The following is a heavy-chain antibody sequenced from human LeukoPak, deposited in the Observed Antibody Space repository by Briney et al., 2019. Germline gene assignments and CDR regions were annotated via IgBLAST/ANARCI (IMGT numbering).Heavy chain of an antibody. Sequence: ASVKVSCKASGYTFTSYDINWVRQATGQGLEWMGWTNPNSGNTGYAQKFQGRVTITRNTSISTAYMELSSLRSEDTAVYYCASSMVRGVINLMWGQGTLVTVSS. CDR2: TNPNSGNT. CDR1: GYTFTSYD. J-gene: IGHJ4*02. CDR3: ASSMVRGVINLM. V-gene: IGHV1-8*03. D-gene: IGHD3-10*01.